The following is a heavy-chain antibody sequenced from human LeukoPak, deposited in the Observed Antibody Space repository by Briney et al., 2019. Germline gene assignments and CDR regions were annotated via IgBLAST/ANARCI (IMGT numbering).Heavy chain of an antibody. Sequence: GGSLRLSCAASRFTFSSYAMSWVRQVPGKGLEWVSAISGSGGSTYYADSVKGRFTISRDNSKNTLYLQMNSLRAEDTAVYYCAKGRYSSSWYGYYFDYWGQGTLVTVSS. J-gene: IGHJ4*02. V-gene: IGHV3-23*01. CDR3: AKGRYSSSWYGYYFDY. CDR2: ISGSGGST. CDR1: RFTFSSYA. D-gene: IGHD6-13*01.